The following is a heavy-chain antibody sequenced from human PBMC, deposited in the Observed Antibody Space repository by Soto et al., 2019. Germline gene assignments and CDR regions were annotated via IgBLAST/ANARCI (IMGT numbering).Heavy chain of an antibody. CDR1: GFSFSDHY. D-gene: IGHD3-10*01. V-gene: IGHV3-72*01. J-gene: IGHJ4*01. CDR3: TTISTIRGAIKPGG. CDR2: AKNKANSYTI. Sequence: GGSLRLSCAASGFSFSDHYMDWVRQAPGKGLEWVGRAKNKANSYTIEYAASVKGRFTISRDDSGKSLYLQMNSLKTEDTGVYYCTTISTIRGAIKPGGWGHGTRVTVSS.